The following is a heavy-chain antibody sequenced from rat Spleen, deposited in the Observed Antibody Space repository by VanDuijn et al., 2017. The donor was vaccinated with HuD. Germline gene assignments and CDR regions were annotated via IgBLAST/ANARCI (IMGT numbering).Heavy chain of an antibody. CDR2: ISKAGGNT. CDR3: ARLGTEAIGNWFSY. CDR1: GVTFNDYW. Sequence: EVQLVESGGGLVQPGRSLELSCVASGVTFNDYWMTWIRQAPGKGLEWVASISKAGGNTYYPYSVRGRFPISRENTKNTLYLQMDSLRSEDTATCYCARLGTEAIGNWFSYWGQGTLVTVSS. V-gene: IGHV5-31*01. J-gene: IGHJ3*01. D-gene: IGHD1-11*01.